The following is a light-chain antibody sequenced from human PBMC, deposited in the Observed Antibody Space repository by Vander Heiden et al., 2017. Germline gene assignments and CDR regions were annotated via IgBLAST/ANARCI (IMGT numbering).Light chain of an antibody. V-gene: IGLV3-21*02. Sequence: SYVLTQPPSFSVAPGQTARITCRGNTFISNSLHWYQQKPGQAPVLVVYNDSDRPSGIPERFSGSNSGNTDTLTISRVEAGDEADYYCQVWDSSSDHVVFGGGTKLTVL. CDR3: QVWDSSSDHVV. CDR2: NDS. J-gene: IGLJ2*01. CDR1: TFISNS.